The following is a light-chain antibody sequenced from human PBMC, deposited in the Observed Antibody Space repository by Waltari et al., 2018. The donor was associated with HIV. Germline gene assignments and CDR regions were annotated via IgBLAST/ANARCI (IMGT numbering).Light chain of an antibody. CDR1: SDSVSTTHH. CDR2: STN. Sequence: QTVVTQEPSFSVSPGGTVTHTCGLRSDSVSTTHHASWVRQTPGQAPRTLIYSTNVRSSGVPDRSSGSILGNKAALTITGAQADDECHYYCVLYMGGAWVFGGGTKLTVL. CDR3: VLYMGGAWV. J-gene: IGLJ3*02. V-gene: IGLV8-61*01.